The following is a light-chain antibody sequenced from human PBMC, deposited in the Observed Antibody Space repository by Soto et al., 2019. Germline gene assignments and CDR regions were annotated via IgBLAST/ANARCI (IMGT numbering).Light chain of an antibody. CDR2: GAS. V-gene: IGKV3-20*01. J-gene: IGKJ5*01. Sequence: DIVLTQSPGTLSLSPGERATLSCRASQSISAAYFAWYQQKPGQAPRLLIYGASTRAAGIPDSFIGSGSGKDFTLTISRLEPEDFAIYFCQQYSSSPPVTFGQGTRLEIQ. CDR1: QSISAAY. CDR3: QQYSSSPPVT.